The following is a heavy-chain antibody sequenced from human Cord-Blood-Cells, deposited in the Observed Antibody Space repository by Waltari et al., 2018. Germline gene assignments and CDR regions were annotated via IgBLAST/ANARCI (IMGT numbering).Heavy chain of an antibody. CDR1: GGSIRSGGYY. CDR3: ARRGYDDAFDI. V-gene: IGHV4-31*03. D-gene: IGHD5-12*01. CDR2: LYYSGST. J-gene: IGHJ3*02. Sequence: QVQLQESGPGLVKPSQTLSLTCTVSGGSIRSGGYYWSWIRQHPGKGLEWIGYLYYSGSTYYNPSLKSRVTISVDTSKNQFSLKLSSVTAADTAVYYCARRGYDDAFDIWGQGTMVTVSS.